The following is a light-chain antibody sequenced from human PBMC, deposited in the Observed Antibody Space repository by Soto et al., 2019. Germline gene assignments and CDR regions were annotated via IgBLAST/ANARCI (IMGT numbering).Light chain of an antibody. Sequence: DIQLTQSPSFLSASVGDRVTNTCRASQGINNYLAWYQQKPGGAPKLLIYSASTLQTGVPSRFTGSGSGTDFTLSISSLQPEDTATYYCQQGYGTPFTFGQGTRLEIQ. J-gene: IGKJ5*01. V-gene: IGKV1-39*01. CDR2: SAS. CDR1: QGINNY. CDR3: QQGYGTPFT.